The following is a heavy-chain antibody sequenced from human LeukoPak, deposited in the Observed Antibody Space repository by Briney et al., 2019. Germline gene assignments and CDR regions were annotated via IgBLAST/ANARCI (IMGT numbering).Heavy chain of an antibody. CDR3: AKSDPYGDSLIEI. V-gene: IGHV3-48*03. D-gene: IGHD4-17*01. Sequence: GGSLGLSCAASGFSLSGYAMNWVRQAPGKGLEWLSHISSTGGTIYYADSVKGRLTVSRDNAKNSLYLQMNSLRAEDTAVYYCAKSDPYGDSLIEIWGQGALVTVSS. J-gene: IGHJ4*02. CDR2: ISSTGGTI. CDR1: GFSLSGYA.